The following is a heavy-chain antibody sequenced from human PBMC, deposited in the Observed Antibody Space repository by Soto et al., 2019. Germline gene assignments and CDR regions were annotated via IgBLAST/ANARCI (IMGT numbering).Heavy chain of an antibody. J-gene: IGHJ5*02. Sequence: SVNVSCKASGGTFSSYTISWVRQAPGQGLEWMGRIIPILGIANYAQKFQGRVTITADKSTSTAYMELSSLRSEDTAVYYCARDLDPTPYYDFWSGNNWFDPWGQGTLVTVSS. CDR3: ARDLDPTPYYDFWSGNNWFDP. CDR1: GGTFSSYT. D-gene: IGHD3-3*01. V-gene: IGHV1-69*04. CDR2: IIPILGIA.